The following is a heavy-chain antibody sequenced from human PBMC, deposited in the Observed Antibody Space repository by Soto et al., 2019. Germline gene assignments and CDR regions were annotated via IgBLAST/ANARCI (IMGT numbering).Heavy chain of an antibody. D-gene: IGHD1-7*01. CDR1: GFTFTAYD. V-gene: IGHV3-21*01. CDR2: IDRSSSYI. CDR3: AREGSTVIRDGTSDC. Sequence: EVQLVESGGGLVKPGGSLRLSCAASGFTFTAYDMNWVRQAPGKGLEWVSSIDRSSSYIYYADSVKGRFTISRDNAKNSLYLQMDSLRAEDTAVYYCAREGSTVIRDGTSDCWGQGILVTVSS. J-gene: IGHJ4*02.